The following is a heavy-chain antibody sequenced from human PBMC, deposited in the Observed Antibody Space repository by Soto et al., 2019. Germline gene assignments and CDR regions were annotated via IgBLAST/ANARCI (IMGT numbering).Heavy chain of an antibody. V-gene: IGHV4-34*01. Sequence: SETLSLTCAVYGGSFSGYSRNWIRQPPGKGLEWIGEINHSGSSNYNPSLKSRVTISVDTSKNQFSLKLSSVTAADTAVYYCAALQGGFLEWSPRYYSDSWGQGTLVTVSS. CDR2: INHSGSS. D-gene: IGHD3-3*01. CDR3: AALQGGFLEWSPRYYSDS. J-gene: IGHJ4*02. CDR1: GGSFSGYS.